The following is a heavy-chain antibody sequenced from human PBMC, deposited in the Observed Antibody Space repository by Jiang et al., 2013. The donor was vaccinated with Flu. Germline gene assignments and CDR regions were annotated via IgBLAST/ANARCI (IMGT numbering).Heavy chain of an antibody. V-gene: IGHV3-23*01. Sequence: VQLLESGGGLVQRGGSLRLSCVASGLSFDGYAMSWVRQAPGKGLEWVSTIGAGVDRIYYADSVEGRFTISRDNSKNTLYLQMNSLRDEDTAVYYCANIAAPGARDYWGQGSLVTVSS. CDR2: IGAGVDRI. CDR3: ANIAAPGARDY. CDR1: GLSFDGYA. J-gene: IGHJ4*02. D-gene: IGHD6-25*01.